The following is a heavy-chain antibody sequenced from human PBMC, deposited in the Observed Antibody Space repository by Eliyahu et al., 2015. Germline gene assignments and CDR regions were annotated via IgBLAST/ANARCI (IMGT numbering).Heavy chain of an antibody. CDR1: GFTFSXYW. Sequence: EVQLVESGGGLVQPGGSLRLSCAAXGFTFSXYWMSWVRQAPGKGLEWVANXKQDGSEKYYVDSVKGRFTISRDNAKNSLYLQMNSLRAEDTAVYYCAKYVYGGNSYFDYWGQGTLVTVSS. CDR2: XKQDGSEK. D-gene: IGHD4-23*01. J-gene: IGHJ4*02. CDR3: AKYVYGGNSYFDY. V-gene: IGHV3-7*01.